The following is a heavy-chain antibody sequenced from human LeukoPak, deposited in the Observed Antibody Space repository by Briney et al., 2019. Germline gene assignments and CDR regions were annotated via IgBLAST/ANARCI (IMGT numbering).Heavy chain of an antibody. D-gene: IGHD2-15*01. CDR3: AQQVVGTSNSFDV. CDR2: MSYSGRT. J-gene: IGHJ3*01. CDR1: SASINAYY. Sequence: SETLSLICSVSSASINAYYWSWIRQPPGKGLEWIASMSYSGRTDSNPSLQSRVSMSAGPSKSQFSLRLTSVTAADTAVYYCAQQVVGTSNSFDVWGQGTFVAVSS. V-gene: IGHV4-59*03.